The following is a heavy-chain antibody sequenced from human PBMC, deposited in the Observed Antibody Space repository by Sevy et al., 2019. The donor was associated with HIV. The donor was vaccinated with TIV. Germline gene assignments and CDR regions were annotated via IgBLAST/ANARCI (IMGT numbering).Heavy chain of an antibody. D-gene: IGHD4-17*01. CDR1: GFTFSSYE. Sequence: GGSLRLSCTASGFTFSSYEMNWVRQAPGKGLEWVSYITNSGSSIYYSDSVRGRFTVSRDNAKNSLYLPMKSLRAEDTAVYYCARDLPPSATTVAHFDYWGRGTLVTVSS. J-gene: IGHJ4*02. CDR3: ARDLPPSATTVAHFDY. CDR2: ITNSGSSI. V-gene: IGHV3-48*03.